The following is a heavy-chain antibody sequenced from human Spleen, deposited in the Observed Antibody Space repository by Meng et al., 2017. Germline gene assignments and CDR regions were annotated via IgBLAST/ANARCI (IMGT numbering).Heavy chain of an antibody. CDR3: ARWRGDSDFDY. J-gene: IGHJ4*02. V-gene: IGHV1-2*06. D-gene: IGHD2-21*02. Sequence: QVQLVQSGAEVKKPGASVKVSCRASGYTLTDYHMHWVRPAPGQGLEWMGRINPNSGGTDYAQKFQGRVTMTRDTSINTAYMELSRLRSAADTAVYYCARWRGDSDFDYWGQGTLVTVSS. CDR1: GYTLTDYH. CDR2: INPNSGGT.